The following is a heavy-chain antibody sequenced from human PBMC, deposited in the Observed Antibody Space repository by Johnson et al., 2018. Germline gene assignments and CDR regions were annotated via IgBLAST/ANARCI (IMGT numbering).Heavy chain of an antibody. CDR1: GFTFSNYN. Sequence: VQLVQSGGGLVKPGGSLRVSCAASGFTFSNYNMNWVRQAPGTGLEWVSSISSSSSYKYYADSVEGRCTISRDNAKNSVYRQMNSVRAEDTAVYYCAGGRMVAAAPRPSGMDGWGQGATVTVSS. D-gene: IGHD6-25*01. CDR3: AGGRMVAAAPRPSGMDG. CDR2: ISSSSSYK. J-gene: IGHJ6*02. V-gene: IGHV3-21*04.